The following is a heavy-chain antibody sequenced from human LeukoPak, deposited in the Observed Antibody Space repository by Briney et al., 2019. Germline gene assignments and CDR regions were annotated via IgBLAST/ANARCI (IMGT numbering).Heavy chain of an antibody. Sequence: GGSLRLSCAASGFIFSSYAMHWVRQAPGKGLEWVAIISYDGSNKYYADSVKGRFTISRDNPKNTLYLQMDSLRAEDTAVYYCARGANRAYGSGSYYHFDYWGQGTLVTVSS. CDR3: ARGANRAYGSGSYYHFDY. J-gene: IGHJ4*02. CDR1: GFIFSSYA. CDR2: ISYDGSNK. V-gene: IGHV3-30-3*01. D-gene: IGHD3-10*01.